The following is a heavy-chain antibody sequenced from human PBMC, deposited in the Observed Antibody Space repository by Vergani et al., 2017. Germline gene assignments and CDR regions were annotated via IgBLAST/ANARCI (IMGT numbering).Heavy chain of an antibody. J-gene: IGHJ4*02. CDR3: ARNSVIIAAAVDY. CDR1: GGSISSSSYY. Sequence: QLQLQESGPGLVKPSGTLSLTCTVSGGSISSSSYYWGWIRQPPGKGLEWIGSIYYSGSTYYNPSLKSRVTISVDTSKNQFSLKMSSVTAADTAVYYCARNSVIIAAAVDYWGQGPLVTVSS. CDR2: IYYSGST. V-gene: IGHV4-39*01. D-gene: IGHD6-13*01.